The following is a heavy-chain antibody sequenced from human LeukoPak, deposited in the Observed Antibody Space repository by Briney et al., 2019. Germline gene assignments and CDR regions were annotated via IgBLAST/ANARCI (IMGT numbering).Heavy chain of an antibody. CDR2: ISGDGGTT. V-gene: IGHV3-43*02. CDR1: GFSFDNSV. D-gene: IGHD3-16*01. CDR3: AKDLGGGLQY. J-gene: IGHJ4*02. Sequence: GGSLRLSCAVSGFSFDNSVMDWVRQTPGRGLEWVSLISGDGGTTYYGDSVKARFTVSRDNSKNSMFLQMSSLRTEDTALYYCAKDLGGGLQYWGQGALVTVSS.